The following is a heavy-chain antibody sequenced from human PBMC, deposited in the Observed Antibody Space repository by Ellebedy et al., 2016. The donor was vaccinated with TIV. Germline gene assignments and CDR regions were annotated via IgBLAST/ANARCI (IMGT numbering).Heavy chain of an antibody. CDR2: ISYDANNK. CDR1: GFTFSTYS. D-gene: IGHD1-26*01. V-gene: IGHV3-30*18. CDR3: ADDPWGVGPAFDI. Sequence: GESLKISCSASGFTFSTYSIHWVRQPPDKVLEWVALISYDANNKYYADSVKGRFTISRDNSKNTLYLRMDSLRVEDTAIYYCADDPWGVGPAFDIWGQGTMVTVSS. J-gene: IGHJ3*02.